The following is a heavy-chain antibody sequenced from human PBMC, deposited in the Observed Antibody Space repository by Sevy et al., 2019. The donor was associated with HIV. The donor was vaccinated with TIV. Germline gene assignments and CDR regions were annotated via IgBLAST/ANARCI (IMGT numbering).Heavy chain of an antibody. V-gene: IGHV3-23*01. D-gene: IGHD2-2*01. CDR3: AKDEKYQLPRGTFDY. Sequence: GGSLRLSCAASGFTFNNYAMSWVRQAPGKGLEWVSAISSSGGSTYYADSVKGRFTISSDNSKNTLYLQMNSLRAEDTAIYYCAKDEKYQLPRGTFDYWGQGTLVTVSS. J-gene: IGHJ4*02. CDR2: ISSSGGST. CDR1: GFTFNNYA.